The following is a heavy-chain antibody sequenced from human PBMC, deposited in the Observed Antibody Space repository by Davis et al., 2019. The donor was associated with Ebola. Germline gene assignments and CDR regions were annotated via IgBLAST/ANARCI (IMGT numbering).Heavy chain of an antibody. Sequence: GESLKISCAASGFTFSSYAMSWVRQAPGKGLEWVSAISGSGGSTYYADSVKGRFTISRDNSKNTLYLQMNSLRAEDTAVYYCAKDWRSSTSCGPLNYWGQGTLVTVSS. CDR1: GFTFSSYA. CDR2: ISGSGGST. J-gene: IGHJ4*02. CDR3: AKDWRSSTSCGPLNY. V-gene: IGHV3-23*01. D-gene: IGHD2-2*01.